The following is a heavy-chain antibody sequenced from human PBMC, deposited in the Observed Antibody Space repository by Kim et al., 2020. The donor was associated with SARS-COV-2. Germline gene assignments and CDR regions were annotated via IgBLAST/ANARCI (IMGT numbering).Heavy chain of an antibody. D-gene: IGHD2-2*01. CDR3: ATDYCSSTSCYGTYYFDY. CDR1: GFTFSSYS. J-gene: IGHJ4*02. V-gene: IGHV3-21*01. Sequence: GGSLRLSCAASGFTFSSYSMNWVRQAPGKGLEWVSSISSSSSYIYYADSVKGRFTISRDNAKNSLYLQMNSLRAEDTAVYYCATDYCSSTSCYGTYYFDYWGQGTLVTVSS. CDR2: ISSSSSYI.